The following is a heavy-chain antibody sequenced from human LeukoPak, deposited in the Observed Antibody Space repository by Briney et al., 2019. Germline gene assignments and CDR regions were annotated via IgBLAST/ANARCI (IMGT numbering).Heavy chain of an antibody. Sequence: SETLSLTCTVSGGSISSYYWSWIRQPPGKGLEWIGYIYYGGSTNYNPSLKSRVTISVDTSKNQFSLKLSSVTAADTAVYYRARILRDGYNFVAFDIWGQGTMVTVSS. D-gene: IGHD5-24*01. CDR3: ARILRDGYNFVAFDI. CDR2: IYYGGST. CDR1: GGSISSYY. V-gene: IGHV4-59*01. J-gene: IGHJ3*02.